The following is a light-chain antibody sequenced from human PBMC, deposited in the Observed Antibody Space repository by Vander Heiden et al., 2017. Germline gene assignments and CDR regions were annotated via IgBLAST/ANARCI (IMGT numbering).Light chain of an antibody. CDR1: QSISSW. J-gene: IGKJ1*01. Sequence: DIQMTQSPSTLPASVRDSVTIPCRDSQSISSWLACHQQKPGKAPKLLIYKASSSESGVPSRFSGSASATEFTLTISSLQPDYFATYYCQYDNTYSGTFGQGTKVEIK. CDR3: QYDNTYSGT. CDR2: KAS. V-gene: IGKV1-5*03.